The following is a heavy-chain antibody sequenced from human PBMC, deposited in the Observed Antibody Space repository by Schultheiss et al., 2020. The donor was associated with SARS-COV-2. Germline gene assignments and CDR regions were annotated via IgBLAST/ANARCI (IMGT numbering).Heavy chain of an antibody. D-gene: IGHD1-14*01. Sequence: GGSLRLSCAASGFTFSSYEMNWVRQAPGKGLEWVSYISSSGSTIYYADSVKGRFTISRDNAKNSLYLQMNSLRAEDTAVYYCARMVSEPTRNYFDYWGQGTLVTVSS. J-gene: IGHJ4*02. V-gene: IGHV3-48*03. CDR3: ARMVSEPTRNYFDY. CDR1: GFTFSSYE. CDR2: ISSSGSTI.